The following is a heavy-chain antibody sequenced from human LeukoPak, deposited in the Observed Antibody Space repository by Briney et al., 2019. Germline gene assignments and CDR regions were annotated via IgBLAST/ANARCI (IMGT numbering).Heavy chain of an antibody. V-gene: IGHV4-34*01. CDR2: INHSGST. D-gene: IGHD5-24*01. Sequence: SETLSLTCTVSGGSISSYYWSWIRQPPGKGLEWIGEINHSGSTNYNPSLKSRVTISVDTSKNQFSLKLSSVTAADTAVYYCARRVEMATITLLDYWGQGTLVTVSS. CDR3: ARRVEMATITLLDY. CDR1: GGSISSYY. J-gene: IGHJ4*02.